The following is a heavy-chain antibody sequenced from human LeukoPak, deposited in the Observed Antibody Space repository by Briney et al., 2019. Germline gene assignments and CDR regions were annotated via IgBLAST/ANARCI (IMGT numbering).Heavy chain of an antibody. V-gene: IGHV4-39*01. CDR1: GGSISSSSYY. CDR3: ASRYFDWLLKDY. CDR2: IYYSGST. D-gene: IGHD3-9*01. J-gene: IGHJ4*02. Sequence: KPSETLSLTCTVSGGSISSSSYYWGWIRQPPGKGLEWIGSIYYSGSTYYNPSLKSRVTISVDTSKNQFSLKLSSVTAADTAVYYCASRYFDWLLKDYWGQGTLSPSPQ.